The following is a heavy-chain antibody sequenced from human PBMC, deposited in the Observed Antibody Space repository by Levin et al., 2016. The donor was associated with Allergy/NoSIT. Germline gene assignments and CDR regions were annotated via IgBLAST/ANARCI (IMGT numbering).Heavy chain of an antibody. CDR2: INPVGGST. CDR3: AKTSLGDPRYYYYGMDV. Sequence: ASVKVSCKASGYNLTLYYMYWVRQAPGQGLEWLGIINPVGGSTTYAQKFQGRVTMTRDTSTSTVYMELSSLRSQDTAVYYCAKTSLGDPRYYYYGMDVWGQGTTVTVSS. D-gene: IGHD4-17*01. CDR1: GYNLTLYY. J-gene: IGHJ6*02. V-gene: IGHV1-46*01.